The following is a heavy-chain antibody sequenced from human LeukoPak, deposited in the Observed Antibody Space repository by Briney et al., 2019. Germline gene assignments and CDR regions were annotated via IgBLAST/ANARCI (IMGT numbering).Heavy chain of an antibody. D-gene: IGHD1-1*01. CDR2: ISYDGSIR. CDR1: EFSFSNFA. Sequence: GGSLRLSCAASEFSFSNFAMYWVRQAPGRGLEWLAVISYDGSIRYYADSVKGRFTISRDNSNNTVHLQMNSLRPDDSALYYCAREDNPLWFDPWGQGTLVTVFS. J-gene: IGHJ5*02. V-gene: IGHV3-30-3*01. CDR3: AREDNPLWFDP.